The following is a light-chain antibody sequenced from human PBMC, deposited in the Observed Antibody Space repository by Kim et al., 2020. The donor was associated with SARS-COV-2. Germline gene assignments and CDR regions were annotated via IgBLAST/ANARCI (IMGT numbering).Light chain of an antibody. J-gene: IGKJ1*01. CDR2: DAS. CDR1: QSVSTW. V-gene: IGKV1-5*01. CDR3: QQYNTYATWT. Sequence: SVGDRVTITCRASQSVSTWLAWYQQRPGKAPKLLIFDASSLHSGVPSRFSGSRSGTEFTLTISSLQPDDFATYYCQQYNTYATWTFGQGTKVDIK.